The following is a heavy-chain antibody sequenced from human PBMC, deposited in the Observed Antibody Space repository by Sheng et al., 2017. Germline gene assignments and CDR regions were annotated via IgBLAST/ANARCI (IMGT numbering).Heavy chain of an antibody. CDR3: ARDGGYCTSTSCYDRLDI. D-gene: IGHD2-2*01. V-gene: IGHV3-30*04. Sequence: ESGGGVVQPGRSLRLSCAGSGFTLRTYAMYWVRQAPGKGLEWVALISYDGNNKYADSVRGRFSISRDNSKNTLYLQMNSLRVEDTAVYYCARDGGYCTSTSCYDRLDIWGQGTTVTVSS. CDR1: GFTLRTYA. CDR2: ISYDGNNK. J-gene: IGHJ3*02.